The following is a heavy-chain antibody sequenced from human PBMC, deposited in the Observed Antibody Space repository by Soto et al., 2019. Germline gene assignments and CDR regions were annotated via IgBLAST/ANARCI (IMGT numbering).Heavy chain of an antibody. CDR2: ISWDGGST. CDR3: AKDKGDEIFEGMDV. D-gene: IGHD3-3*01. V-gene: IGHV3-43*01. CDR1: GFTFDDYT. Sequence: QPXESLELSGAASGFTFDDYTMHWVRQAPGKGLEWVSLISWDGGSTYYADSVKGRFTISRDNSKNSLYLQMNSLRTEDTALYYCAKDKGDEIFEGMDVWGQGTTVTVSS. J-gene: IGHJ6*02.